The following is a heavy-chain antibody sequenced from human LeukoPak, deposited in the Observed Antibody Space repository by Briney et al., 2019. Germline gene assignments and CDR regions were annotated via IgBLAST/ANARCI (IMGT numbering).Heavy chain of an antibody. CDR2: IRYDGSNK. CDR3: AKNALVGATYYFDY. D-gene: IGHD1-26*01. CDR1: GFTFSSYG. Sequence: GGSLRLSCAASGFTFSSYGMHWVRQAPGKGLEWVAFIRYDGSNKYYADSVKGRFTISRDNSKNTLYLQMNSLRAEDTAVYYCAKNALVGATYYFDYWGQGTLVTVSS. V-gene: IGHV3-30*02. J-gene: IGHJ4*02.